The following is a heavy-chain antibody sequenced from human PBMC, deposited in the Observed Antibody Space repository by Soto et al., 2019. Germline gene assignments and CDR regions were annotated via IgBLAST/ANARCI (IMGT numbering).Heavy chain of an antibody. Sequence: QVQLVESGGGVVQPGRSLRLSCAASGFTFSSYGMHWVRQAPGKGLEWVAVISYDGSNKYYADSVKGRFTISRDNSKNTLYLRMNSLRAEDTAVYYCAKGSMVRDAFDIWGQGTMVTVSS. CDR3: AKGSMVRDAFDI. J-gene: IGHJ3*02. CDR2: ISYDGSNK. D-gene: IGHD3-10*01. CDR1: GFTFSSYG. V-gene: IGHV3-30*18.